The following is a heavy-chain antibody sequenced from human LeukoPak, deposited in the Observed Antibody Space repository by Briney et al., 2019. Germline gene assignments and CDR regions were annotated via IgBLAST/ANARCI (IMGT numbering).Heavy chain of an antibody. V-gene: IGHV1-18*01. D-gene: IGHD5-18*01. CDR3: ARSYGYNYYYYYCMDV. CDR2: ISAYNGNT. J-gene: IGHJ6*03. Sequence: GASVKVSCKASGYTFTSYGISWVRQAPGQGLDWMGWISAYNGNTNYAQKLQGRVTMTTDTSTSTAYMELRSLRSDDTAVYYCARSYGYNYYYYYCMDVWGKGTTVTVSS. CDR1: GYTFTSYG.